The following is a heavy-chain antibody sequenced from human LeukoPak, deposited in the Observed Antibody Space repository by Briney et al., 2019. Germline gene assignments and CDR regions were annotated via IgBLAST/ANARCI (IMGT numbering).Heavy chain of an antibody. D-gene: IGHD1-26*01. V-gene: IGHV5-51*01. J-gene: IGHJ4*02. CDR2: ISPDDSEI. CDR1: GYSFTTYW. CDR3: ARHEGSGSYYSY. Sequence: GESLKISCKGSGYSFTTYWIAWVRQMPGRGLEWMGIISPDDSEIRYSPSFRGQVTISADKSTSTAYLQWSRLRASDTAIYYCARHEGSGSYYSYWGQGTMVTVSS.